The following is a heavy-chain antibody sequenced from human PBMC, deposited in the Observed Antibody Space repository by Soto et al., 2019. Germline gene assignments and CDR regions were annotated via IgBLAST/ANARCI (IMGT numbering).Heavy chain of an antibody. CDR3: AREDGYSHFYYYYGMDV. J-gene: IGHJ6*02. V-gene: IGHV3-21*01. D-gene: IGHD5-18*01. CDR2: ISSSSSYI. Sequence: GGSLRLCCAASGFTFSSYAMSWVRQAPGKGLEWVSSISSSSSYIYYADSVKGRFTISRDNAKNSLYLQMNSLRAEDTAVYYCAREDGYSHFYYYYGMDVWGQGTTVTVSS. CDR1: GFTFSSYA.